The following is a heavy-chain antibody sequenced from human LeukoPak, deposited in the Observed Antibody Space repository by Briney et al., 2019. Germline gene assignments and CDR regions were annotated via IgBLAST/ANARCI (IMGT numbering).Heavy chain of an antibody. CDR1: GFTFSSYA. V-gene: IGHV3-30*04. Sequence: PGGSLRLSCAASGFTFSSYAMHWVRQAPGKGLEWVAVISYDGSNKYYADSVKGRFTISRDNSKNTLYLQMNSLRAEDTAVYYCARSGIAEQYYFDYWGQGTLVTVSS. CDR3: ARSGIAEQYYFDY. D-gene: IGHD6-13*01. J-gene: IGHJ4*02. CDR2: ISYDGSNK.